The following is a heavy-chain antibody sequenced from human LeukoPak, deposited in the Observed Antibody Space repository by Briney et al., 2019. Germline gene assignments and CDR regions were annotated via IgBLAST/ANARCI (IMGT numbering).Heavy chain of an antibody. V-gene: IGHV4-59*01. CDR1: GGSISTYY. CDR2: IYYSRST. D-gene: IGHD3/OR15-3a*01. Sequence: PSETLSLTCTVSGGSISTYYWNWIRQPPGKGLEWIGYIYYSRSTNYNPSLKSRVTISINTSKNQVSLKLSSVTAADTAVYYCARQTGSGLFILPGGQGTLVTVSS. J-gene: IGHJ4*02. CDR3: ARQTGSGLFILP.